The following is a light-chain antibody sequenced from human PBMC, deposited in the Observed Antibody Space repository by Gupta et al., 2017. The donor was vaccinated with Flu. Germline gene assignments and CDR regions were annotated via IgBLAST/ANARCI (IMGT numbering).Light chain of an antibody. CDR3: QSYDKSLYSRV. CDR2: GHT. Sequence: SSNSGADYNVNWYQFLPGTAPKLLIYGHTNRPSGVPDRFSGSKSGNSASLAITGLQPEDEGDYYCQSYDKSLYSRVFGGGTKLTVL. J-gene: IGLJ3*02. CDR1: SSNSGADYN. V-gene: IGLV1-40*01.